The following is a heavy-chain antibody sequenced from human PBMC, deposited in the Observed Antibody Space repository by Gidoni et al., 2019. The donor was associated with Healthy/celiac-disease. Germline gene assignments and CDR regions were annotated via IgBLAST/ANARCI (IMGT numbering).Heavy chain of an antibody. D-gene: IGHD6-13*01. V-gene: IGHV3-30*02. CDR2: IRYDGSNK. J-gene: IGHJ6*02. CDR3: AKDKEAAAGDYYYYGMDV. Sequence: QVQLVESGGGVVQPGGSLRLPCAASGFTFSSYGMHWVRQAPGKGLEWVAFIRYDGSNKYYADSVKGRFTISRDNSKNTLYLQMNSLRAEDTAVYYCAKDKEAAAGDYYYYGMDVWGQGTTVTVSS. CDR1: GFTFSSYG.